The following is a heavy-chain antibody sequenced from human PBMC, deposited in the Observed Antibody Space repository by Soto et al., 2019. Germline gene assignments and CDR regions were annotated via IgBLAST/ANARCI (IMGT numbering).Heavy chain of an antibody. V-gene: IGHV4-39*01. Sequence: SVPLCLTCSVSGGSISSSSYFWGWIRQPPGKGLEWIGSIYYSGSTYYNPSLKSRVTVSVDTSKNQFSLKLSSVTAADTAVYYCARHPSDFWFDPWGQGTLVTVS. CDR2: IYYSGST. CDR1: GGSISSSSYF. J-gene: IGHJ5*02. CDR3: ARHPSDFWFDP. D-gene: IGHD2-21*02.